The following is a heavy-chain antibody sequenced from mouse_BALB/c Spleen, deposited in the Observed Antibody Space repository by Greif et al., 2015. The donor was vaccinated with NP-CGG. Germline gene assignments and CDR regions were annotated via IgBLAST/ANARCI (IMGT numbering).Heavy chain of an antibody. Sequence: EVMLVESGGGLVKPGGSLKLSCAASGFTFSSYAMSWVRQTPEKRLEWVATISSGGSYTYYPDSVKGRFTISRDNAKNTLYLQMSSLRSEDTAMYYCARRGNYDYWGQGTTLTVSS. CDR2: ISSGGSYT. CDR1: GFTFSSYA. CDR3: ARRGNYDY. J-gene: IGHJ2*01. D-gene: IGHD2-1*01. V-gene: IGHV5-9-1*01.